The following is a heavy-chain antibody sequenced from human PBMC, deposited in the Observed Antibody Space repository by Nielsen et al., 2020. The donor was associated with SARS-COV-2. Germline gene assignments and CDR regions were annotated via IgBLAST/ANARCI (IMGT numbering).Heavy chain of an antibody. J-gene: IGHJ5*02. CDR3: ARLGGVVPAAILSWFDP. V-gene: IGHV4-31*03. D-gene: IGHD2-2*02. CDR2: IYYSGST. CDR1: GGSISSGGYY. Sequence: SETLSLTCTVSGGSISSGGYYWSWIRQHPGKGLEWIGYIYYSGSTYYNPSLKSRVTISVDTSKNQFSLKLSSVTAADTAVYYCARLGGVVPAAILSWFDPWGQGTLVTVSS.